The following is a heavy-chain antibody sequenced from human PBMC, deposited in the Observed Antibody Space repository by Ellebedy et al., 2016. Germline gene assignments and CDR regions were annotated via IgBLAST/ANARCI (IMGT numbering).Heavy chain of an antibody. J-gene: IGHJ3*02. CDR1: GYSFTSYW. CDR2: IYPGDSDT. CDR3: ARRVGGREDAFDI. V-gene: IGHV5-51*01. Sequence: GGSLRLSCKGSGYSFTSYWIGWVRQMPGKGLEWMGIIYPGDSDTRYSPSFQGQVTISADKSISTAYLQWSSLKASDTAMYYCARRVGGREDAFDIWGQGTMVTVSS. D-gene: IGHD5-24*01.